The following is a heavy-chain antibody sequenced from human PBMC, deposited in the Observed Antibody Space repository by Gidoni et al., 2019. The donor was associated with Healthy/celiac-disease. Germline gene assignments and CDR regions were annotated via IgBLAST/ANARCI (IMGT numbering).Heavy chain of an antibody. CDR2: INPNSGGT. CDR3: ARGRIDLLDRSFDY. CDR1: GYNFTGYY. D-gene: IGHD3-22*01. V-gene: IGHV1-2*02. Sequence: QVQLVQSGAEVKQPGASVKVSCKASGYNFTGYYMHWVRQAPGQGLEWMGWINPNSGGTNDAQKFQGRVTMTRDTSISTAYMELSRLRSDDTAVYYCARGRIDLLDRSFDYWGQGTLVTVSS. J-gene: IGHJ4*02.